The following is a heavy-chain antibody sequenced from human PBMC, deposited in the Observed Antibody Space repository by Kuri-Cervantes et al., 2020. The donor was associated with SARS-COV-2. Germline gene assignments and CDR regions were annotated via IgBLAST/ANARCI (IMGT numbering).Heavy chain of an antibody. CDR3: ARHPHAVAGPIDY. CDR2: IYYSGST. D-gene: IGHD6-19*01. V-gene: IGHV4-39*01. Sequence: GSLRLSCTVSGGSISSGDYYWSWIRQPPGKGLEWIGSIYYSGSTYYNPSLKSRVTISVDTSKNQFSLKLSSVTAADTAVNYCARHPHAVAGPIDYWGQGTLVTVSS. CDR1: GGSISSGDYY. J-gene: IGHJ4*02.